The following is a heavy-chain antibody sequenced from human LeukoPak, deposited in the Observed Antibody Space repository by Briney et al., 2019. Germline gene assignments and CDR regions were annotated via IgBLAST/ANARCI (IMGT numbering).Heavy chain of an antibody. V-gene: IGHV3-21*04. Sequence: GGSLRLSCAASGFTFSSYSMNWVRQAPGKGLEWVSSISSSSSYIYYADSVKGRFTISRDNAKNSLHLQMDSLRPDDTALYFCAKTRTWNLSLGIISNWGQGTLVTVSS. CDR1: GFTFSSYS. CDR3: AKTRTWNLSLGIISN. CDR2: ISSSSSYI. J-gene: IGHJ4*02. D-gene: IGHD1-1*01.